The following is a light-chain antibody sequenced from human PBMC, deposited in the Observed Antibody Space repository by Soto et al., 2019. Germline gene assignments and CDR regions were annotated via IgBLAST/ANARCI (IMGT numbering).Light chain of an antibody. J-gene: IGKJ2*01. CDR3: QQYYSTPYT. CDR1: QSVTNSY. V-gene: IGKV3-20*01. CDR2: DAS. Sequence: EIVLTQSPGTLSLSPGERVTLSCRASQSVTNSYLAWYQQKPGQAPRLLIYDASTRATGIPDRFSGSGSGTDFTLTISRLEPEDFAVYYCQQYYSTPYTFGQGTKLEIK.